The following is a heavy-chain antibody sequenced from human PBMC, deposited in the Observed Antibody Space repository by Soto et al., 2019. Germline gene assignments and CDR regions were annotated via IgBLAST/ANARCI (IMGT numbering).Heavy chain of an antibody. CDR1: GGSISSYY. J-gene: IGHJ4*02. Sequence: SETLSLTCTVSGGSISSYYWSWIRQPAGKGLEWIGRIYTSGSTNYNPSLKSRVTMSVDTSKNQFSLKLSPVTAADTAVYYCARDGDPGGVLDYWGQGTLVTVSS. CDR2: IYTSGST. D-gene: IGHD3-16*01. V-gene: IGHV4-4*07. CDR3: ARDGDPGGVLDY.